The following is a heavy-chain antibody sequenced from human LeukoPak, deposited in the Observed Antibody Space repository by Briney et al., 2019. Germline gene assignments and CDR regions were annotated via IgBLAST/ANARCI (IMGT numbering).Heavy chain of an antibody. V-gene: IGHV6-1*01. CDR2: TYYRSKWYI. J-gene: IGHJ4*02. CDR3: ARERWLVDLGFGYYFDY. Sequence: WNWIRQSPSRGLEWLGRTYYRSKWYIDYAVSVKSRITINPDTSKNQFSLQLNSVTPEDTAVYYCARERWLVDLGFGYYFDYWGQGTLVTVSS. D-gene: IGHD6-19*01.